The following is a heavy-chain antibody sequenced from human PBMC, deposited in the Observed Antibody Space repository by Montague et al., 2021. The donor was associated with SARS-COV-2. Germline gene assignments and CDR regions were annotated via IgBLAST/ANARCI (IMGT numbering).Heavy chain of an antibody. CDR1: GFTFSRYW. Sequence: SLRLSCAASGFTFSRYWMHWVRQVPGKGLLWVSRINIDGGRTTYADSVKGRFTISRDNAKNTLFLQMNGLRADDTAVYYCTRSGDGVYYGMDVWGQGTTVTVSS. CDR3: TRSGDGVYYGMDV. J-gene: IGHJ6*02. CDR2: INIDGGRT. V-gene: IGHV3-74*03. D-gene: IGHD2-21*02.